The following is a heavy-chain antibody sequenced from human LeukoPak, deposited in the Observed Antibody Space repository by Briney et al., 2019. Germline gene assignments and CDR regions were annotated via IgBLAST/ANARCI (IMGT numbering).Heavy chain of an antibody. Sequence: GGSLRLSCAASGFTFTSYTMNWVRQAPGKGREWVSSISGSGNYIYYADSVKGRFTISRDSAENSIYLQMNSLRAEDTAVYYCARDYYGDYYFDYWGQGTLVTVSS. CDR1: GFTFTSYT. D-gene: IGHD4-17*01. CDR3: ARDYYGDYYFDY. V-gene: IGHV3-21*01. CDR2: ISGSGNYI. J-gene: IGHJ4*02.